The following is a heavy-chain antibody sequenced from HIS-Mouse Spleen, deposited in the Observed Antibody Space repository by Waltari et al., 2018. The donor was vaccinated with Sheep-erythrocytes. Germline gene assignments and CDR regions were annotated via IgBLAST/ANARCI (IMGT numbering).Heavy chain of an antibody. V-gene: IGHV3-30*18. CDR3: AKVRTVNYWYFDL. CDR2: ISYDGSNK. Sequence: QVQLVESGGGVVQPGRSLRLSCAASGFTFSSYGMHWVRQAPGKGLVWVEVISYDGSNKDYADSVKGRFTISRDNSKNTLYLQMNSLRAEDTAVYYCAKVRTVNYWYFDLWGRGTLVTVSS. CDR1: GFTFSSYG. D-gene: IGHD1-1*01. J-gene: IGHJ2*01.